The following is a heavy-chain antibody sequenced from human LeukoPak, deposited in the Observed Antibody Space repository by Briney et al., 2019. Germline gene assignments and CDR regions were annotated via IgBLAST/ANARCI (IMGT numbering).Heavy chain of an antibody. J-gene: IGHJ4*02. CDR2: IYYSGST. D-gene: IGHD6-13*01. V-gene: IGHV4-59*01. CDR3: ARGDSWYGEYFDY. CDR1: GGSISSYY. Sequence: SETLSLTCTVSGGSISSYYWSWIRQPPGKGLEWIGYIYYSGSTNYNPSLKSRVTISVDTSKNQFSLKLSSVTAADTAVYYCARGDSWYGEYFDYWGQGTLVTVPS.